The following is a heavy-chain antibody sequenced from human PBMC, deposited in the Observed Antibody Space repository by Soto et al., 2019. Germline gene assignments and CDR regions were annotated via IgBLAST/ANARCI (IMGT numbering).Heavy chain of an antibody. CDR3: SRGGYLCGGSLRENLFDP. V-gene: IGHV1-69*01. D-gene: IGHD2-15*01. CDR1: GGTFSSYA. Sequence: QVQLVQSGAEVKKPGSSVKVSCKASGGTFSSYAISWVRQAPGQGLEWMGGIIPIFGTANYAQKFQGRINITADESTSTGHMERSSLGSWETAVYYRSRGGYLCGGSLRENLFDPLGQGTLVTVSS. J-gene: IGHJ5*02. CDR2: IIPIFGTA.